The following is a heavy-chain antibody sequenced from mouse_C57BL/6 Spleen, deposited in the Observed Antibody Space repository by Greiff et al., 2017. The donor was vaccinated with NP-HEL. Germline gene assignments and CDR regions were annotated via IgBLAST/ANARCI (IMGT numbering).Heavy chain of an antibody. D-gene: IGHD1-1*01. CDR1: GYSITSGYY. Sequence: EVKLQESGPGLVKPSQSLSLTCSVPGYSITSGYYWNWIRQFPGNKLEWMGYISYDGSNNYNHSLKNRISITRDTSKNQSFLKLNSVTTEDTATYYCAREGGYYGSSQAWFAYWGQGTLVTVSA. CDR2: ISYDGSN. CDR3: AREGGYYGSSQAWFAY. V-gene: IGHV3-6*01. J-gene: IGHJ3*01.